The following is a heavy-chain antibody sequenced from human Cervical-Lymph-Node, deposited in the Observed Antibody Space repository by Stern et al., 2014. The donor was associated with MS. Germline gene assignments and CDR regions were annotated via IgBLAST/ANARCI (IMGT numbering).Heavy chain of an antibody. V-gene: IGHV4-4*02. D-gene: IGHD2-2*01. J-gene: IGHJ4*02. CDR1: GDSISNDNW. Sequence: VQLVESGPGLVRPSGTLSITCAASGDSISNDNWGSWVRPPPGKGLEWIVNVYRTGSATYDPSLKSRITIAVDKSKNQFSLRRTSMTAADTAVYYCARDQGFQLMNSWGQGTLVIVSS. CDR2: VYRTGSA. CDR3: ARDQGFQLMNS.